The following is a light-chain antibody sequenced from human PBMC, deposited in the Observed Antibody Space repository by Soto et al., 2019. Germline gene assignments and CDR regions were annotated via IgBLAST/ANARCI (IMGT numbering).Light chain of an antibody. CDR2: EGS. Sequence: QSVLTQPAAVSGSPGQSITISCTGTNSDVGSYNLVSWYQQHPGKAPKLMIYEGSKRPSGVSNRFSGSKSGNTASLTISGLQAEDEADYYCCSYAGSSTWVFGTGTKVTVL. CDR1: NSDVGSYNL. J-gene: IGLJ1*01. CDR3: CSYAGSSTWV. V-gene: IGLV2-23*01.